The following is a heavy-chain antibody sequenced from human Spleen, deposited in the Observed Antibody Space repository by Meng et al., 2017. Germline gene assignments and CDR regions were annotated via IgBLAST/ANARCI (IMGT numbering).Heavy chain of an antibody. CDR2: IKSKTDGGTT. CDR3: TDGYYFGSGTSDY. J-gene: IGHJ4*02. Sequence: GESLKISCAASGFTFSSYSMNWVRQAPGKGLEWVGHIKSKTDGGTTDYTAPVKGRFTISRDDSKNMLYLQMNSLKTEDTAVYYCTDGYYFGSGTSDYWGQGARVTVSS. CDR1: GFTFSSYS. D-gene: IGHD3-10*01. V-gene: IGHV3-15*01.